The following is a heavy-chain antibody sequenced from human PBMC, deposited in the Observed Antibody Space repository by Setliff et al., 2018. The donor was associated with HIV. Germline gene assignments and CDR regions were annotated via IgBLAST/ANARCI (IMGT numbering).Heavy chain of an antibody. CDR2: VYNSGRT. CDR3: AREVAPAARLPNVGGPPPPGYYHYMDV. V-gene: IGHV4-39*07. D-gene: IGHD2-8*01. Sequence: SETLSLTCSVSDGSITSTSYYWGWIRQSPGRGLEWIGSVYNSGRTYYNPSLKSRLTISVDTSRNQFSLSLSLVTAADTAVYFCAREVAPAARLPNVGGPPPPGYYHYMDVWGQGTMVTVSS. J-gene: IGHJ6*03. CDR1: DGSITSTSYY.